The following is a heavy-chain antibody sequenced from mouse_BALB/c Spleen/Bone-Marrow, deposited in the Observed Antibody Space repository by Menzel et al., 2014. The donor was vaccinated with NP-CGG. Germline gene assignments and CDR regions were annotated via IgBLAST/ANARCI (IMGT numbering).Heavy chain of an antibody. CDR3: ARVWYFDY. V-gene: IGHV5-6-3*01. J-gene: IGHJ2*03. CDR1: GFIFSSYG. CDR2: INRNGGST. Sequence: DVKLQESGGGLVQPGGSLKLSCAASGFIFSSYGMSWVRQTPDKRLELVATINRNGGSTYYPDSVKGRFTISRDNAKNTLYLQMSSLKSEDTAMYYCARVWYFDYWGQGTSLTVSS.